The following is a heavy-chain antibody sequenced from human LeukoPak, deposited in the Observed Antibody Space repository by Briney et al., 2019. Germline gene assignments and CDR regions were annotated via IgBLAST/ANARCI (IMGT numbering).Heavy chain of an antibody. CDR2: IYSSGST. Sequence: SETLSLTCTVSGGSISSYYWSWIRQPAGKGLEWIGHIYSSGSTNYNPSLKSRVTMSVDTSKNQFSLKLNSVTAADTAVYYCAREVVDLYYFDYWGQGTLVTVSS. V-gene: IGHV4-4*07. J-gene: IGHJ4*02. D-gene: IGHD2-15*01. CDR1: GGSISSYY. CDR3: AREVVDLYYFDY.